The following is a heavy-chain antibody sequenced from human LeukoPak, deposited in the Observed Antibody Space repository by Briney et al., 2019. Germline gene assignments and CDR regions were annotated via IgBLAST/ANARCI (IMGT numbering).Heavy chain of an antibody. CDR2: ISSSGSTI. Sequence: PGGSLRLSCAASGFTFSDYYMSWIRQAPGKGLEWVSYISSSGSTIYYADSVKGRFTISRDNSKNTLYLQMNSLRAEDTAVYYCAKPPAYYYDSSGTRAYFDYWGQGTLVTVSS. CDR1: GFTFSDYY. J-gene: IGHJ4*02. D-gene: IGHD3-22*01. CDR3: AKPPAYYYDSSGTRAYFDY. V-gene: IGHV3-11*01.